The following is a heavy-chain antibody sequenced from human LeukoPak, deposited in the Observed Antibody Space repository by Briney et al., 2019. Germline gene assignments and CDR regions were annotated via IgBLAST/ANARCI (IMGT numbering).Heavy chain of an antibody. V-gene: IGHV3-23*01. CDR2: INGSGGST. CDR1: GFTFSSYA. CDR3: AKGEAVAGELQH. J-gene: IGHJ1*01. D-gene: IGHD6-19*01. Sequence: GGSLRLSCAPSGFTFSSYAMSWVRQAPGKGLEWVSTINGSGGSTYYADSVKGRFPISRNNSKNTLYLQMNRLRTEDTAVYYCAKGEAVAGELQHWGQGTLVTVSS.